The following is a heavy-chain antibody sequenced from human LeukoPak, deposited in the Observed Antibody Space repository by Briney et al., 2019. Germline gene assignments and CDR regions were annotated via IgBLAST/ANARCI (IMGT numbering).Heavy chain of an antibody. D-gene: IGHD2-2*01. V-gene: IGHV6-1*01. J-gene: IGHJ5*02. Sequence: QTLSLTCAISGDSVSSNSVTWNWIRQSPSRGLEWLGRTYYRSTWYNDYAVSVRGRITVNPDTSKNQFSLPLNSVTPEDTAVYYCARRLTQYDCFDPWGQGILVTVSS. CDR1: GDSVSSNSVT. CDR3: ARRLTQYDCFDP. CDR2: TYYRSTWYN.